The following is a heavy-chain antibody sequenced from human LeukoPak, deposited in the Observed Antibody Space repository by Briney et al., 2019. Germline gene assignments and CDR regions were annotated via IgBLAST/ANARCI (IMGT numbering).Heavy chain of an antibody. J-gene: IGHJ5*01. V-gene: IGHV3-11*01. D-gene: IGHD5-18*01. CDR3: ARPGVTPDTNWFDS. Sequence: GGSLRLSCAASGFTFSDYYMSWIRQAPGKGLEWVSYISSSGSTIYYADSVNGRFTISRDNAKNSLYLQMNSLRAEDTAVYYCARPGVTPDTNWFDSWGQGTLVTVSS. CDR1: GFTFSDYY. CDR2: ISSSGSTI.